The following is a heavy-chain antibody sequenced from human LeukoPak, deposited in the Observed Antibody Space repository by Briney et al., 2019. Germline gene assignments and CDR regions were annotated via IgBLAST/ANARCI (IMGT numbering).Heavy chain of an antibody. Sequence: SVKVSCKASGGTFSSYTISWVRQAPGQGLGWMGRIIPILGIANYAQKFQGRVTITADKSTSTAYMELSSLRSEDTAVYYCARGVGDGYNWDYWGQGTLVTVSS. CDR3: ARGVGDGYNWDY. CDR1: GGTFSSYT. CDR2: IIPILGIA. V-gene: IGHV1-69*02. J-gene: IGHJ4*02. D-gene: IGHD5-24*01.